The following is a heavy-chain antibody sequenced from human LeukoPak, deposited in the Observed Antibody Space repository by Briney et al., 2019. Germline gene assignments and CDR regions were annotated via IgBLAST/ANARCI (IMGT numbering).Heavy chain of an antibody. J-gene: IGHJ6*04. CDR2: ISDSGTTI. CDR3: AELGITMIGGV. D-gene: IGHD3-10*02. Sequence: LPGGSLRLSCAASGFTFSSYDMNWVRQAPGRELEWISYISYISDSGTTIYYADSVKGRFTISRDNAKNSLYLQMNSLRAEDTAVYYCAELGITMIGGVWGKGTTVTISS. V-gene: IGHV3-48*03. CDR1: GFTFSSYD.